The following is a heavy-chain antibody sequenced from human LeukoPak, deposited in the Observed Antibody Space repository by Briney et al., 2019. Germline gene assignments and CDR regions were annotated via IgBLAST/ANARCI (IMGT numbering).Heavy chain of an antibody. CDR2: ISSSSSYI. V-gene: IGHV3-21*01. Sequence: GGSLRLSCAASGFTFSSYSMNWVRQAPGKGLEWVSSISSSSSYIYYADSVKGRFTISRDNAKNSLYLQMNSLRAEDTAVYYCARDFREDYGFDYWGRGTLVTVSS. CDR3: ARDFREDYGFDY. J-gene: IGHJ4*02. CDR1: GFTFSSYS. D-gene: IGHD4-17*01.